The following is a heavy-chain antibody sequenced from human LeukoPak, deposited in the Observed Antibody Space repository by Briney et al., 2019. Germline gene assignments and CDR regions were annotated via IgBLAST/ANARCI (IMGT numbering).Heavy chain of an antibody. Sequence: SVKVSCKASGGTFSSYAISWVRQAPGQGLEWMGGIIPIFGTANYAQKFQGRVTITADESTSTAYMELSSLRSEDTAVYYCARGFLTKYGSGSSPPDYWGQGTLVTVSS. CDR3: ARGFLTKYGSGSSPPDY. CDR2: IIPIFGTA. CDR1: GGTFSSYA. V-gene: IGHV1-69*13. J-gene: IGHJ4*02. D-gene: IGHD3-10*01.